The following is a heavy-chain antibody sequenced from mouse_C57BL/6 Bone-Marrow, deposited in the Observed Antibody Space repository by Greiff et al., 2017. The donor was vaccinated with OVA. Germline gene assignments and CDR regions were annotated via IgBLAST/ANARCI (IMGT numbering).Heavy chain of an antibody. CDR2: IYPGNSDT. D-gene: IGHD1-1*01. J-gene: IGHJ4*01. CDR1: GYTFTSYW. V-gene: IGHV1-5*01. Sequence: EVQLQQSGTVLARPGASVKMSCKTSGYTFTSYWMHWVKQRPGQGLEWIGAIYPGNSDTSYNQKFKGKAKLTAVTSASTAYMELSSLTNEDSAVYYCTRPTTVVAPPYAMDYWGQGTSVTVSS. CDR3: TRPTTVVAPPYAMDY.